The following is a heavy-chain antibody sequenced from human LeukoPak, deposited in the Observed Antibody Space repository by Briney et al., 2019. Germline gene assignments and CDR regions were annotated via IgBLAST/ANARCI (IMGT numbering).Heavy chain of an antibody. V-gene: IGHV4-39*01. CDR3: ARHSYYYGDYPYFDY. J-gene: IGHJ4*02. D-gene: IGHD4-17*01. CDR1: GGSISSSSYY. CDR2: IYYSGST. Sequence: SETLPLTRTVSGGSISSSSYYWGWIRQPPGKGLEWIGSIYYSGSTYYNPSLKSRVTISVDTSKNQFSLKLSSVTAADTAVYYCARHSYYYGDYPYFDYWGQGTLVTVSS.